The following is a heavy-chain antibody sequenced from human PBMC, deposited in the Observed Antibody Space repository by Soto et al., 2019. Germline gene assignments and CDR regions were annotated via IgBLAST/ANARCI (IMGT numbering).Heavy chain of an antibody. D-gene: IGHD5-12*01. Sequence: PSETLSLTCTVSGGSISSGDYYWSWIRQPPGKGLEWIGYIYYSGSTYYNPSLKSRVTISVDTSKNQFSLKLSSVTAADTAVYYCARVFSGYAGGYFDYWGQGTLVTVSS. CDR3: ARVFSGYAGGYFDY. CDR2: IYYSGST. J-gene: IGHJ4*02. V-gene: IGHV4-30-4*01. CDR1: GGSISSGDYY.